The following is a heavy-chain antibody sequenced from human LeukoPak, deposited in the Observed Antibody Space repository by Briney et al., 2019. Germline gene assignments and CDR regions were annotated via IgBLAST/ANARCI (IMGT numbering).Heavy chain of an antibody. V-gene: IGHV3-7*01. CDR3: VRDGGVSGYDLLDY. Sequence: VGSLRLSCTASGFIFSNYWMTWVRQAPGKGLEWVAQINQDGSKEYYMDSVKARFTISRDNAKNSLSLQMNSLRAEDTAVYYCVRDGGVSGYDLLDYWGQGTLVTVSS. J-gene: IGHJ4*02. D-gene: IGHD5-12*01. CDR1: GFIFSNYW. CDR2: INQDGSKE.